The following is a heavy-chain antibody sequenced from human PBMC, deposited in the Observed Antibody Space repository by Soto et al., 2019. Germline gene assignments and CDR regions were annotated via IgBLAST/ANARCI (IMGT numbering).Heavy chain of an antibody. CDR2: SYHSGAT. V-gene: IGHV4-4*02. CDR1: GGSINTNW. J-gene: IGHJ4*02. Sequence: QVQLQESGPGLVKPSGTLSLTCDVSGGSINTNWWSWVRQPPGKGLEWIGESYHSGATNYNPSLKNRATIFVDNSNNQCSLNLNSVTAADTAVYFCARHLGVTATRGFDSWGRGSLVTVSS. D-gene: IGHD2-21*02. CDR3: ARHLGVTATRGFDS.